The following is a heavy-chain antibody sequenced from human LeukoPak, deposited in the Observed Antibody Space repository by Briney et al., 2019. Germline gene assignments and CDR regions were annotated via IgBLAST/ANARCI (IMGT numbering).Heavy chain of an antibody. CDR2: IYSTGRS. D-gene: IGHD5-12*01. Sequence: SETLSRTCTVSGGSISNYFWSWVRQPAGKGLEWIGRIYSTGRSDYNPSLKSRITMSVDTSKNQFSLKLSSVTAADTAVYYCARDGPRSGYDLGHFDNLGQGTLVTASS. CDR3: ARDGPRSGYDLGHFDN. CDR1: GGSISNYF. V-gene: IGHV4-4*07. J-gene: IGHJ4*02.